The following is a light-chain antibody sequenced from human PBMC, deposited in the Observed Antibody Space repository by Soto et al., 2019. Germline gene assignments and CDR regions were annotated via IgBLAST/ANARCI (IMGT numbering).Light chain of an antibody. CDR1: QTISYTSINKTY. CDR2: LAS. CDR3: QQYFSYPLT. J-gene: IGKJ4*01. Sequence: DIVMTQSPDSLAVSLGERATISCKSSQTISYTSINKTYLAWYQQRPGQPPKLLIYLASIRGSGVPDRLSGSGFGTDFTLPISSLHTEDVEVYYCQQYFSYPLTLGGGTKVEVK. V-gene: IGKV4-1*01.